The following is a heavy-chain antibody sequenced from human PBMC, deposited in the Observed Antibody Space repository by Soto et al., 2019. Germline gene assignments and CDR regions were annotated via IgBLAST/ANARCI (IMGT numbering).Heavy chain of an antibody. CDR3: ARDRYDSSGSDY. J-gene: IGHJ4*02. CDR1: GGSISSGGYY. Sequence: SETLSLTXTVSGGSISSGGYYWSWIRQHPGKGLEWIGYIYYSGSTYYNPSLKSRVTISVDTSKNQFSLKLSSVTAADTAVYYCARDRYDSSGSDYWGQGTLVTVSS. CDR2: IYYSGST. V-gene: IGHV4-31*02. D-gene: IGHD3-22*01.